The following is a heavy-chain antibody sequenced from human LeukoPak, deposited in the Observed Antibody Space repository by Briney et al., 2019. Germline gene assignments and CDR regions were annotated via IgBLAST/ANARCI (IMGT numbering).Heavy chain of an antibody. D-gene: IGHD3-10*01. Sequence: SETLSLTCAVYGGSFSGYYWSWIRQPPGKGLEWIGEINHSGSTNYNPSLKSRVTISVDTSKNQFSLKLSSVTAADTAVYYCARGRYHYGSGSYPRYYYYYYMDVWGKGTTVTVSS. V-gene: IGHV4-34*01. J-gene: IGHJ6*03. CDR2: INHSGST. CDR3: ARGRYHYGSGSYPRYYYYYYMDV. CDR1: GGSFSGYY.